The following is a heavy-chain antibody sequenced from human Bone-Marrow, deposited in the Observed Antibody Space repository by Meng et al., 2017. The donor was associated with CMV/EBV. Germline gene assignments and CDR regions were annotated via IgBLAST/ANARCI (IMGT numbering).Heavy chain of an antibody. D-gene: IGHD2-2*01. CDR2: IYYSGST. Sequence: SETLSLTCTVSGGSISSSSYYWGWIRQPPGKGLEWIGSIYYSGSTYYNPSLKSRVTISVDTSKNQFSLKLSSVTAADTAVYYCARDALYCSSTSCRDWFDPWGQGTLVTVSS. CDR3: ARDALYCSSTSCRDWFDP. J-gene: IGHJ5*02. CDR1: GGSISSSSYY. V-gene: IGHV4-39*07.